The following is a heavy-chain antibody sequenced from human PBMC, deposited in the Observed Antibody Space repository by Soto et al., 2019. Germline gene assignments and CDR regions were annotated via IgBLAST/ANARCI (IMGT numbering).Heavy chain of an antibody. V-gene: IGHV4-59*01. J-gene: IGHJ4*02. CDR3: ARSVAVPGAHIDY. CDR1: GGSISGSY. D-gene: IGHD6-19*01. CDR2: VYYTGST. Sequence: SETLSLTCSVSGGSISGSYWSWIRHSPGKGLEWLGYVYYTGSTNYSPSLRSRVSISVDTSKNEFPLRLSSVTAADTAVYFCARSVAVPGAHIDYWGQGTQVTVSS.